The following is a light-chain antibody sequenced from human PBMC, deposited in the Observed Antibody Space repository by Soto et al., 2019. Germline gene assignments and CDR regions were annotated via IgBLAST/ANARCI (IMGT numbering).Light chain of an antibody. Sequence: EIVLTQSPATLSLSPGEGATLSCRASQTISSYLLWYQQKPGQAPRLLIYDASNMATGIPARFSGSGSETDFTLTISSLEPEDFAVYYCQHRMNWPLTFGQGTRLEIK. CDR3: QHRMNWPLT. CDR2: DAS. CDR1: QTISSY. J-gene: IGKJ5*01. V-gene: IGKV3-11*01.